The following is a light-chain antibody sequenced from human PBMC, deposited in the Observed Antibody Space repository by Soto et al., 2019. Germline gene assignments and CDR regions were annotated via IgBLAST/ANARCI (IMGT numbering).Light chain of an antibody. CDR3: QQGDSFPIT. J-gene: IGKJ5*01. CDR1: QSISSW. V-gene: IGKV1-12*01. Sequence: DIQMTQSPSSVSASVGDRVTITCRASQSISSWLAWYQQKPGTVPKLLIYAASSLQSGVPSRFSGSGAGTEFTLTITSVQPEDFGTYYCQQGDSFPITFGQGTRLEIK. CDR2: AAS.